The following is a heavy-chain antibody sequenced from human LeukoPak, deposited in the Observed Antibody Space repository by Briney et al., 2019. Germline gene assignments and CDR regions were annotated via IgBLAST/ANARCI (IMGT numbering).Heavy chain of an antibody. CDR3: AREVTGYSSGWFSI. J-gene: IGHJ4*02. D-gene: IGHD6-19*01. CDR2: IYHSGST. CDR1: GGSISSSNW. V-gene: IGHV4-4*02. Sequence: SSETLSLTCAVSGGSISSSNWWSWVRQPPGKGLEWIGEIYHSGSTNYNPSLKSRVTISVDKSKNQFSLKLSSVTAADTAVYYCAREVTGYSSGWFSIWGQGTLVTVSS.